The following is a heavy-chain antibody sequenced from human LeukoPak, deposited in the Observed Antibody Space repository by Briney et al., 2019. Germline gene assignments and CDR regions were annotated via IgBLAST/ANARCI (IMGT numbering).Heavy chain of an antibody. CDR1: GYSISSGYH. CDR2: INYSGGT. Sequence: PSETLSLTCTVSGYSISSGYHWGWIRQPPGKGLEWIGSINYSGGTYYNPSLKSRVTISVDTSKNQLPLELRSVTAADTAVYYCARDPSIIFGVVDYAFDIWGQGTMVTVSS. CDR3: ARDPSIIFGVVDYAFDI. V-gene: IGHV4-38-2*02. D-gene: IGHD3-3*02. J-gene: IGHJ3*02.